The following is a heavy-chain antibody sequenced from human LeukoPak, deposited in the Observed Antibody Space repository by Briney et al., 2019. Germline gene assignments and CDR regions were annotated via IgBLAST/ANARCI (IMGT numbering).Heavy chain of an antibody. CDR1: GFTVSSNY. CDR2: ISGGDST. D-gene: IGHD5-24*01. V-gene: IGHV3-66*01. Sequence: GGSLRLSCAASGFTVSSNYMSWVRQAPGKGLEWVSLISGGDSTYYADSVKGRFTISRDNSKNTLYLQMNSLRAEDTAVYYCARGDQDYGLDVWGQGTTVAVSS. CDR3: ARGDQDYGLDV. J-gene: IGHJ6*02.